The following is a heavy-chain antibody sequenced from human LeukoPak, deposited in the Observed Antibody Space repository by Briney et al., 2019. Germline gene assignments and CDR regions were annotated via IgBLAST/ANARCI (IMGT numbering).Heavy chain of an antibody. CDR1: GFTFSTYY. V-gene: IGHV3-21*01. CDR2: ISSSSTYI. D-gene: IGHD1-14*01. CDR3: ARENHGSFDY. Sequence: GGSLRLSCAASGFTFSTYYVNWVRQAPGKGLEWVSCISSSSTYIYYADSVRGRFAISRDNAKNSLYLQMNSLRAEDTAVYYCARENHGSFDYWGQGSLVTVSS. J-gene: IGHJ4*02.